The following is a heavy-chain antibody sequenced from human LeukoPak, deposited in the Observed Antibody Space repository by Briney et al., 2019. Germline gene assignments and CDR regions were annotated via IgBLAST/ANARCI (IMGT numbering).Heavy chain of an antibody. CDR2: YDPEEGVT. CDR1: DHTLNQVA. J-gene: IGHJ4*02. D-gene: IGHD3-22*01. Sequence: GASVKVSCKVSDHTLNQVAIHWVRQAPGKGPEWMGGYDPEEGVTICAEKFQDRVTMIEDTSTETAYMELSSLRYADTAVYFCVTMKQDRYDSRGPFDSWGQGSLVTVSS. CDR3: VTMKQDRYDSRGPFDS. V-gene: IGHV1-24*01.